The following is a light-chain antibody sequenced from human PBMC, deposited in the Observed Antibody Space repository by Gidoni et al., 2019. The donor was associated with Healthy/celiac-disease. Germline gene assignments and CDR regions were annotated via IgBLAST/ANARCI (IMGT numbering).Light chain of an antibody. CDR1: NIGSKS. CDR3: QVWDSSSDHVV. J-gene: IGLJ2*01. Sequence: SSVLTQPPSVSVAPGQTARITCGGNNIGSKSVHWYQQKPGKAPVLVVYDDSDRPSGIPERFSGSNSGNTATLTISRVEAGDEADYYCQVWDSSSDHVVFGGGTKLTVL. CDR2: DDS. V-gene: IGLV3-21*02.